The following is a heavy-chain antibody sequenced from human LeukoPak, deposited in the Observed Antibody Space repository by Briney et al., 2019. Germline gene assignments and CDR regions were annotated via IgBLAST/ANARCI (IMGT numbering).Heavy chain of an antibody. D-gene: IGHD3-22*01. CDR1: GGSISSYY. J-gene: IGHJ4*02. CDR2: IYYSGST. Sequence: SETLSLTCTVSGGSISSYYWSWIRQPPGKGLEWIGYIYYSGSTNYNPSLKSRVTISVDTSKNQFSLKLSSVTAADTAVYYCARGTVYYYDSSGYYQDGYFDYWGQGTLVTVSS. CDR3: ARGTVYYYDSSGYYQDGYFDY. V-gene: IGHV4-59*12.